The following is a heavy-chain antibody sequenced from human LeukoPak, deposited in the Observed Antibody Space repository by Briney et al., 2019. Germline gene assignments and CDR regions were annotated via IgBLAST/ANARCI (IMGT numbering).Heavy chain of an antibody. J-gene: IGHJ6*02. D-gene: IGHD5-12*01. CDR3: VNSLYKYSGYAEGMDV. Sequence: PGGSLRLSCAASGFTFSSYSMNWVRQAPGKGLEWVSYISSSSSTIYYADSVKGRFTISRDNAKNSLYLQMNSLRAEDTALYHCVNSLYKYSGYAEGMDVWGQGTTVTVSS. CDR1: GFTFSSYS. V-gene: IGHV3-48*01. CDR2: ISSSSSTI.